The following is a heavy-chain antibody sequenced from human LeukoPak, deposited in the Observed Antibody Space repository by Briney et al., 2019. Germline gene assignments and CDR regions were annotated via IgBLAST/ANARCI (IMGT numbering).Heavy chain of an antibody. J-gene: IGHJ4*02. CDR3: AREGTTGWYAPEY. D-gene: IGHD6-19*01. Sequence: GGSLRLSCAVSGFTFSGYWMSWVRQAPGKGLEWVANIKEDGSEKYYVDSVKGRFTISRDNAENSLYLQMNSLRVEDTAVYYCAREGTTGWYAPEYWGQGTLVTVSS. CDR1: GFTFSGYW. V-gene: IGHV3-7*01. CDR2: IKEDGSEK.